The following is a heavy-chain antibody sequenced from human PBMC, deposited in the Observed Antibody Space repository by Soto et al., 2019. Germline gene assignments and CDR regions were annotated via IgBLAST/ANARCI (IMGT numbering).Heavy chain of an antibody. V-gene: IGHV3-15*01. Sequence: GGSLRLSCAASGFTFSNAWMSWVRQAPGKGLEWVGRIKSKTDGGTTDYAAPVKGRFTISRDDSKNTLYLQMNRLKTEDTAVYYCTTEMTTVSDAFDIWGQGTMVTVSS. D-gene: IGHD4-17*01. CDR3: TTEMTTVSDAFDI. J-gene: IGHJ3*02. CDR2: IKSKTDGGTT. CDR1: GFTFSNAW.